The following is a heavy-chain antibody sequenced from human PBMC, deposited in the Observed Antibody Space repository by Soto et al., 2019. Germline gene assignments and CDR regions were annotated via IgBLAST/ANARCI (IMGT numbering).Heavy chain of an antibody. D-gene: IGHD3-3*01. CDR1: GYTFTSYA. J-gene: IGHJ4*02. CDR2: INAGNGNT. Sequence: ASVKVSCKASGYTFTSYAMHWVRQAPGQRLEWMGWINAGNGNTKYSQKFQGRVTITRDTSASTAYMELSSLRSEDTAVYYCARDGPHITIFGYGDYWGQGYLVTVSS. CDR3: ARDGPHITIFGYGDY. V-gene: IGHV1-3*01.